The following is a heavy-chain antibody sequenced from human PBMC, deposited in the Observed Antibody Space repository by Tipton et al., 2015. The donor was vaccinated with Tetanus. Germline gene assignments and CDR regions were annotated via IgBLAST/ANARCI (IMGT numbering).Heavy chain of an antibody. Sequence: LRLSCAASGFTLTTYSINWFRQAPGKGLEWIGEINHSGNTNHNPSLKSRVTLSVDTSKNQFSLKLNSVTAADTAMYYCVTVNFPNYYHYGMDVWGQGTTVTVSS. CDR1: GFTLTTYS. V-gene: IGHV4-34*08. CDR2: INHSGNT. CDR3: VTVNFPNYYHYGMDV. J-gene: IGHJ6*02. D-gene: IGHD1-1*01.